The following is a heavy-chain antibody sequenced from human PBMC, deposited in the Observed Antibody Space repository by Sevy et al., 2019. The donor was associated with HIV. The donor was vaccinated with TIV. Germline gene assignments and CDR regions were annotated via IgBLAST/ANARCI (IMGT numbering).Heavy chain of an antibody. J-gene: IGHJ4*02. CDR3: ARAAYYCSTTSCYIDY. D-gene: IGHD2-2*02. CDR2: ISSSSSYI. V-gene: IGHV3-21*01. Sequence: GGSLRLSCAASGFTFSTYTMNWVRQAPGKGLEWVSSISSSSSYIYYADSVKGRLTISRDNAKNSLYLQMNSLRVEDTAVYYCARAAYYCSTTSCYIDYWGQGTLVTVSS. CDR1: GFTFSTYT.